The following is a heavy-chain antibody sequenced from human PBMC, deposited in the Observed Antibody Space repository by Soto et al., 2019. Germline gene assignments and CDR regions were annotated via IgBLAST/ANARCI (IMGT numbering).Heavy chain of an antibody. CDR2: ISGSGGST. V-gene: IGHV3-23*01. CDR3: AKNTRRRAYYYDSSGYPLDY. Sequence: PGGSLRLSCAASGFTFSSYAMSWVRQAPGKGLEWVSAISGSGGSTYYADSVKGRFTISRDNSKNTLYLQMNSLRAEDTAVYYCAKNTRRRAYYYDSSGYPLDYWGQGTLVTVSS. D-gene: IGHD3-22*01. J-gene: IGHJ4*02. CDR1: GFTFSSYA.